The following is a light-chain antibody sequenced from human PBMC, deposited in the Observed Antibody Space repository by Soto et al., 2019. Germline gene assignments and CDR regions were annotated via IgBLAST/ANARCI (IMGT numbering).Light chain of an antibody. J-gene: IGKJ1*01. CDR2: DAS. CDR1: QSVNHW. V-gene: IGKV1-5*01. Sequence: DIQMTQSPSTLSASLGERVTISCRASQSVNHWLAWYQRKPGKAPKLLIHDASTLESGIPSRFSGSGSGTEFTLTISSLQPDDFATYYCQQYNSYWTFGQGTKVDIK. CDR3: QQYNSYWT.